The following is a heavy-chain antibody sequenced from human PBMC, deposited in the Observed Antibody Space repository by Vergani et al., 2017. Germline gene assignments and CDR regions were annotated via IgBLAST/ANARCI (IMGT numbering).Heavy chain of an antibody. D-gene: IGHD3-10*01. CDR2: IYYSGST. V-gene: IGHV4-39*07. J-gene: IGHJ6*03. CDR3: ARVPMVRGVIIDYYYYYMDV. CDR1: GGSISSSSYY. Sequence: QLQLQESGPGLVKPSETLSLTCTVSGGSISSSSYYWGWIRQPPGKGLEWIGSIYYSGSTYYNPSLKSRVTISVDTSKNQFSLKLSSVTAADTALYYCARVPMVRGVIIDYYYYYMDVWGKGTTVTVSS.